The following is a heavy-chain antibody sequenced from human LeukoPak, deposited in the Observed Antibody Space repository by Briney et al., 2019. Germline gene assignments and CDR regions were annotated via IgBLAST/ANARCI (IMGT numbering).Heavy chain of an antibody. CDR3: ARHRVEWLLHSADDAFDI. J-gene: IGHJ3*02. CDR2: IYYSGST. CDR1: GSSISSYY. V-gene: IGHV4-59*08. Sequence: AETLSLTCTVSGSSISSYYWSWIRQPPGKGLEWIGYIYYSGSTNYNPSLKSRVTISVDTSKNQFSLKLSSVTAADTAVYYCARHRVEWLLHSADDAFDIWGQGTMVTVSS. D-gene: IGHD3-22*01.